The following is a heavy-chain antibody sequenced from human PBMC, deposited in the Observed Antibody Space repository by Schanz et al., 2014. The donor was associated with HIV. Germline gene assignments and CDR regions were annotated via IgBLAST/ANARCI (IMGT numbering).Heavy chain of an antibody. CDR3: ARGARYGMDV. CDR2: IIPIFGTT. V-gene: IGHV1-69*13. Sequence: QVQLVQSGTEVAQPGASVKVSCKASGYTFSRSAISWVRQAPGQGLEWMGGIIPIFGTTNYAQKFQGRVTITADESTSTTYMELSSLRSGDTAVYYCARGARYGMDVWGQGTTVTVSS. CDR1: GYTFSRSA. J-gene: IGHJ6*02.